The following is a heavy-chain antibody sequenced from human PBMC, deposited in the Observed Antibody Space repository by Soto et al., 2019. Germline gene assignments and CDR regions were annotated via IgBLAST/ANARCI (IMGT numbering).Heavy chain of an antibody. V-gene: IGHV3-23*01. Sequence: EVRLLESGGDLVQPGGSLRLSCAASGFTFSNYAMSWVRQAPGKGLEWVSGISGSGGNTYYADSVKGRFTVSRDNSKNTLYLRMDSLRAGDTAAYFCAKDPLRSTSINWFDPWGRGTLVTVSS. CDR1: GFTFSNYA. CDR2: ISGSGGNT. D-gene: IGHD2-2*01. J-gene: IGHJ5*02. CDR3: AKDPLRSTSINWFDP.